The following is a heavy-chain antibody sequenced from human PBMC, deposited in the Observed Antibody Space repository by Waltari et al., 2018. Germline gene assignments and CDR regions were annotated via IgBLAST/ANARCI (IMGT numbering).Heavy chain of an antibody. V-gene: IGHV4-34*01. CDR2: INHSGST. CDR3: ARHQRRSSGRSFDY. D-gene: IGHD6-19*01. Sequence: QVRLQQWGAGLLKPSETLSLTCAVYGGSFSGYYWSWIRQPPGKGLEWIGEINHSGSTNYNPSLTSRVTISVDTSKNQFSLKLSSVTAADTAVYYCARHQRRSSGRSFDYWGQGTLVTVSS. CDR1: GGSFSGYY. J-gene: IGHJ4*02.